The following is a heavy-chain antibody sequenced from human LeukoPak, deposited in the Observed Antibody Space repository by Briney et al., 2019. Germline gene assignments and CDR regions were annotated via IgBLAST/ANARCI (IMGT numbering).Heavy chain of an antibody. CDR1: GYTFTSYY. CDR2: INPSGGST. Sequence: GASVKVSCKASGYTFTSYYMHWVRQAPGQGLEWMGIINPSGGSTSYAQKFQGRVTMTRDTSTSTVCMELSSLRSEDTAVYYCARGRGVAQWLDLSPDFWGQGTLVTVSS. J-gene: IGHJ4*02. D-gene: IGHD6-19*01. CDR3: ARGRGVAQWLDLSPDF. V-gene: IGHV1-46*01.